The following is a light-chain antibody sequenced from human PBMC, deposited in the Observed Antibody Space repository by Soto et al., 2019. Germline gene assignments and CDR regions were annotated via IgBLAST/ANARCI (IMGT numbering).Light chain of an antibody. Sequence: DIQMTQSPSSLSASVGDRVTITCRASQDISVYLAWYQQKPGKVPKLLIYSASTMQSGVPSRFSGSGSGTAFTLTISSLQPEDVANYYCQKFNTAPLTFGQGTRLEIK. J-gene: IGKJ5*01. V-gene: IGKV1-27*01. CDR1: QDISVY. CDR3: QKFNTAPLT. CDR2: SAS.